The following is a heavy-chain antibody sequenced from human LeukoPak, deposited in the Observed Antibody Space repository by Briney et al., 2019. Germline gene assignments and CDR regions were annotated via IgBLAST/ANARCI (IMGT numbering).Heavy chain of an antibody. J-gene: IGHJ4*02. V-gene: IGHV4-59*01. Sequence: SETLSLTCTVSGGSISSYYWSWIRQPPGKGLEWIGYIYYSGSTNYNPSLKSRVTISVDTSKNQFSLKLSSVTAADTAVYYCARGIFSSGWDSCFDYWGQGTLVTVFS. CDR1: GGSISSYY. CDR3: ARGIFSSGWDSCFDY. CDR2: IYYSGST. D-gene: IGHD6-19*01.